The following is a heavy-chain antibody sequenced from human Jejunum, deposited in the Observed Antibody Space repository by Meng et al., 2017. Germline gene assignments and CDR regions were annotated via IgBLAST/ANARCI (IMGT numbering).Heavy chain of an antibody. D-gene: IGHD5-18*01. CDR2: IYYGGTT. J-gene: IGHJ4*02. CDR1: GGSVSSGSYY. CDR3: ARGSRGYSYG. Sequence: QVRLQESGPGLVRPSETPALTCTVSGGSVSSGSYYWSWIRQPPGKGLEWIGYIYYGGTTNYNPSLKSRVTISADTSKNQFSLKLSSVTAADTAVYYCARGSRGYSYGWGQGTLVTVSS. V-gene: IGHV4-61*01.